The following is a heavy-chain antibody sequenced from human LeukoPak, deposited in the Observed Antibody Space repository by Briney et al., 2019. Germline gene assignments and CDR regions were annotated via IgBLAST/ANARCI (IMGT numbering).Heavy chain of an antibody. D-gene: IGHD3-10*01. CDR3: AKDYSKTSYYGSGTYYRPNWFDP. V-gene: IGHV3-30*02. J-gene: IGHJ5*02. CDR1: GFTFSSYG. CDR2: IRSDGSNK. Sequence: GGSLRLSCAASGFTFSSYGMHWVRQAPATGLEWVAFIRSDGSNKNYADSVKGRFTISRDNSKNTLYLQMNSLRPDDTAVYYCAKDYSKTSYYGSGTYYRPNWFDPWGQGTLVTVSS.